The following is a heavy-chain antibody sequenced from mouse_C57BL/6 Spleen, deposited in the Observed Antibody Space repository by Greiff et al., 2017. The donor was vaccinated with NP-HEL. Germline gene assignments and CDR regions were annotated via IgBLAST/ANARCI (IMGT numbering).Heavy chain of an antibody. V-gene: IGHV1-64*01. J-gene: IGHJ4*01. D-gene: IGHD1-1*01. CDR1: GYTFTSYW. CDR3: AITTVGATGMDD. CDR2: IHPNSGST. Sequence: QVQLQQPGAELVKPGASVKLSCKASGYTFTSYWMHWVKQRPGQGLEWIGMIHPNSGSTNSNEKFKSKATMTVDQSSSTAYMQLRSLTSEDSAVYDCAITTVGATGMDDWGQGTSVTVAA.